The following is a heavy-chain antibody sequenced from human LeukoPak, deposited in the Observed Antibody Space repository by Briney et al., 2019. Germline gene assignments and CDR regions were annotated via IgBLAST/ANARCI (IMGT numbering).Heavy chain of an antibody. J-gene: IGHJ4*02. CDR2: ISSSSSSI. CDR1: GFTFSSYS. V-gene: IGHV3-21*04. CDR3: ARESVVVILFDY. Sequence: PGGSLRLSCAASGFTFSSYSMNWVRQAPGKGLEWVSSISSSSSSIYYAASVKGRFTISRDNAKNSLYLQMNSLRAEDTAVYYCARESVVVILFDYWGQGTLVMVSA. D-gene: IGHD3-22*01.